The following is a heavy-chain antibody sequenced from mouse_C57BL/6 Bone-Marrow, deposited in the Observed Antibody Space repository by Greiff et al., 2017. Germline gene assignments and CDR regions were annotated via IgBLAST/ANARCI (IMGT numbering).Heavy chain of an antibody. J-gene: IGHJ4*01. CDR1: GFTFSSYA. CDR2: ISDGGSYT. V-gene: IGHV5-4*03. CDR3: ARGDAMDY. Sequence: EVKLMASGGGLVKPGGSLKLSCAASGFTFSSYAMSWVRQTPEKRLEWVATISDGGSYTYYPDNVKGRFTISRDNAKNNLYLQMSHLKSEDTAMYYCARGDAMDYWGQGTSVTVSS.